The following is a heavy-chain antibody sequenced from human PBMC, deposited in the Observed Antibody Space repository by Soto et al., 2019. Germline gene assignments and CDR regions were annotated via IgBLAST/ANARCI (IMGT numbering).Heavy chain of an antibody. CDR2: IYYSGST. Sequence: QVQLQESGPGLVKPSETLSLTCTVSGGSVSSGSYYWSWIRQPPGKGLEWIGYIYYSGSTNYNPSLKSRVTISVDTSKNQFSLKVSSVTAADTAVYYCASSSGYELYYYYGMDVWGQGTTVTVSS. J-gene: IGHJ6*02. CDR3: ASSSGYELYYYYGMDV. CDR1: GGSVSSGSYY. D-gene: IGHD5-12*01. V-gene: IGHV4-61*01.